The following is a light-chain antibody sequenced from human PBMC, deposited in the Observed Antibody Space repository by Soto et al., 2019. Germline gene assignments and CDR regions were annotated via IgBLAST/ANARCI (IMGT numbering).Light chain of an antibody. Sequence: EIVLTQAPGTLSLSPGGRATLSCRASQSVSSSFLAWYQQRPGQAPRLLTYGASSRATGIPDRFSGSGSGTDFTLTISRLEPEDFAVYYCHQYGSSPATFGQGTKVDIK. CDR3: HQYGSSPAT. CDR1: QSVSSSF. CDR2: GAS. J-gene: IGKJ1*01. V-gene: IGKV3-20*01.